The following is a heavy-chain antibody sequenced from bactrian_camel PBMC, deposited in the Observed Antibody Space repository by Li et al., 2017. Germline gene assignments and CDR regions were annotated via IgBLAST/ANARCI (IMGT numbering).Heavy chain of an antibody. Sequence: VQLVESGGALVQPGGSLRLSCAAAGFTFSSYAMTWVRQAPGKGLEWVSSINRGGGSTYYADSVKGRFTISRDNAQNTVYLQLNSLKTEDMAIYYRATTIAAGNGRTAGSRADFGYWGQGTQVTVS. V-gene: IGHV3S40*01. J-gene: IGHJ6*01. CDR1: GFTFSSYA. CDR2: INRGGGST. CDR3: ATTIAAGNGRTAGSRADFGY. D-gene: IGHD2*01.